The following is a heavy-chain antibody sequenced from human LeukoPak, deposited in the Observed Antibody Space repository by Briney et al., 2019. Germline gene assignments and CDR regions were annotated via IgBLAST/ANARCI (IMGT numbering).Heavy chain of an antibody. CDR1: GFTFSNYA. J-gene: IGHJ4*02. Sequence: AGGSLRLSCAASGFTFSNYAIHWVRQAPGKGLEWVAVITNDGGKKYYADSVKGRFTVSRDNSKNTLYLQMNSLRVEDTAEYYCATDRTLYYYDSSGSYFDYWGQGTLVTVSS. CDR3: ATDRTLYYYDSSGSYFDY. D-gene: IGHD3-22*01. CDR2: ITNDGGKK. V-gene: IGHV3-30-3*01.